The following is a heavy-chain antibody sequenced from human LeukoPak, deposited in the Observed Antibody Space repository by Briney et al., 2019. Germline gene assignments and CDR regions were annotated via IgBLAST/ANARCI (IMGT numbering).Heavy chain of an antibody. CDR3: ARTAAVTIDY. V-gene: IGHV3-11*01. CDR2: ISSSPTTI. CDR1: GFTFSDYY. D-gene: IGHD6-13*01. J-gene: IGHJ4*02. Sequence: GGSLRLSCAAPGFTFSDYYMSWIRQAPGKGMEWVSYISSSPTTIYYPDSVQGRFTISTHSAKNSLYLQMNSLRAEDTAVYYCARTAAVTIDYWGQGTLVTVSS.